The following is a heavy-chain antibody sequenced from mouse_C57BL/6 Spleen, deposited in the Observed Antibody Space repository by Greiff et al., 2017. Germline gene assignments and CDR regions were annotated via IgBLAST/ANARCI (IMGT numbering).Heavy chain of an antibody. Sequence: VQLQQSGAELVRPGASVTLSCKASGYTFTDYEMHWVKQTPVHGLEWIGAIDPETGGTAYNQKFKGKAILTADKSSSTAYMELRSLTSEDSAVYYCTRPFGTVVATDYWGQGTTLTVSS. J-gene: IGHJ2*01. V-gene: IGHV1-15*01. CDR2: IDPETGGT. CDR1: GYTFTDYE. D-gene: IGHD1-1*01. CDR3: TRPFGTVVATDY.